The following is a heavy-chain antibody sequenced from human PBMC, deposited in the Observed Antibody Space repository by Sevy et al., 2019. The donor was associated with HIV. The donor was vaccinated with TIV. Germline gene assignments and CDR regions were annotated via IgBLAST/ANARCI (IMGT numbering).Heavy chain of an antibody. Sequence: GGSLRLSCAASGFTFNKYWMSWVRQTPEKGLEWVATIKQDESETYYVDSVKGRFVISRDNGENSVSLQMNGLRVEDTALYYCAREVGGFNWRPYYFDSWSQGTLVSVSS. J-gene: IGHJ4*02. CDR3: AREVGGFNWRPYYFDS. CDR1: GFTFNKYW. V-gene: IGHV3-7*01. CDR2: IKQDESET. D-gene: IGHD3-3*01.